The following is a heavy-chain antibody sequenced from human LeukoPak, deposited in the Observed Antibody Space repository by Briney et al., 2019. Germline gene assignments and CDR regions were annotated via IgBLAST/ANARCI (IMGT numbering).Heavy chain of an antibody. CDR3: ARYYYDSSGYYVLDY. Sequence: PSETLSLTCTVSGGSISSYYWSWIRQPPGKGLEWIGYIYYSGSTNYNPSLKSRVTISVGTSKNQFSLKLSTVTAADTAVYYCARYYYDSSGYYVLDYWGQGTLVTVSS. V-gene: IGHV4-59*01. CDR2: IYYSGST. D-gene: IGHD3-22*01. J-gene: IGHJ4*02. CDR1: GGSISSYY.